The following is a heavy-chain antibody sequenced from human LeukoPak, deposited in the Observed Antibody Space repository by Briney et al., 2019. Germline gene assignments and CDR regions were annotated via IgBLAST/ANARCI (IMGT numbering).Heavy chain of an antibody. CDR3: ARDENYAFDY. CDR2: ITYDGYYK. CDR1: GFTFTSYG. Sequence: PGTSLRLSCAASGFTFTSYGMHCVRQAPGKGLEWVALITYDGYYKYYSDSVKGRFTISSDTSKNTMYLQMNSLRAEDTAVYYCARDENYAFDYWGQGTLVTVSS. J-gene: IGHJ4*02. D-gene: IGHD1-7*01. V-gene: IGHV3-30*03.